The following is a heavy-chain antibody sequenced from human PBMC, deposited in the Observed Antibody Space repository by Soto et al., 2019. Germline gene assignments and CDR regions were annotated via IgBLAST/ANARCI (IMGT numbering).Heavy chain of an antibody. V-gene: IGHV3-30*18. J-gene: IGHJ5*02. CDR3: EKDMVHRGRVFDL. D-gene: IGHD3-10*01. Sequence: QEQLVESGGGVVQPGRSLRLSCVVSGFTFSTYGMHWVRQAPGKGLEWVAVVSFDGSKKYTTDSVKGRFTISRDNSKNTLNLQMNNMRPDATAVYYCEKDMVHRGRVFDLWGQCTLVTVSS. CDR2: VSFDGSKK. CDR1: GFTFSTYG.